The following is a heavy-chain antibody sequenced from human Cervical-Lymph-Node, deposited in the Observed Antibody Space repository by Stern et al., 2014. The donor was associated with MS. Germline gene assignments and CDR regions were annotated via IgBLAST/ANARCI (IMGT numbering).Heavy chain of an antibody. CDR1: GFSLTTSGVG. J-gene: IGHJ4*02. CDR3: IHTSPRVPGVDY. CDR2: IYWDGDK. D-gene: IGHD5/OR15-5a*01. V-gene: IGHV2-5*02. Sequence: QITLKESGPTLVKPTQTLTLKCIFSGFSLTTSGVGVGWIRQPPGKALEWLGFIYWDGDKRYSPSLKRRLTITKDTSKNQVVLTLTNMDPVDTATYYCIHTSPRVPGVDYWGQGTLVTVSS.